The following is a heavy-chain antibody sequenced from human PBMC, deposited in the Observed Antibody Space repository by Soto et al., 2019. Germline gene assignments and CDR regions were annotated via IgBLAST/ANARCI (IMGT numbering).Heavy chain of an antibody. CDR2: ISGSGGST. CDR3: AKPIAVAGDAFDI. Sequence: GESLKISCAASGFTFSSYAMSWVRQAPGKGLEWVSAISGSGGSTYYADSVKGRFTISRDNSKNTLYLQMNSLRAEDTAVYYCAKPIAVAGDAFDIWGQGTMVTVSS. J-gene: IGHJ3*02. D-gene: IGHD6-19*01. V-gene: IGHV3-23*01. CDR1: GFTFSSYA.